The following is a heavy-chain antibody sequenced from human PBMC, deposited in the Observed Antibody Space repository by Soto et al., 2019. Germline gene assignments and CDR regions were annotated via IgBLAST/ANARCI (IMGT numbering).Heavy chain of an antibody. CDR1: GFSLSNARMG. CDR2: IFLNDEK. D-gene: IGHD4-17*01. V-gene: IGHV2-26*01. Sequence: QVPLKASGHVLVNPTETLPLTCTVYGFSLSNARMGVSWIRQHPGKALEWLAPIFLNDEKSYSTSLKTRLTITKDTSKSQVVLTMTNMDPVDTATYYCSYGDYFDYWGQGTLVTVSS. J-gene: IGHJ4*02. CDR3: SYGDYFDY.